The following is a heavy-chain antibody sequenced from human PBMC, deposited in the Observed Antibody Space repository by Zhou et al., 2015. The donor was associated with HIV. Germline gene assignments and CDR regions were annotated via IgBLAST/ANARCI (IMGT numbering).Heavy chain of an antibody. CDR3: ARSPPPNWGLSYFDY. V-gene: IGHV1-18*01. CDR1: GGTFSGYA. CDR2: ISAYNGNT. J-gene: IGHJ4*02. Sequence: QVQLVQSGAEVKKPGSSVKVSCKASGGTFSGYAIRWVRQAPGQGLEWMGWISAYNGNTNYAQKLQGRVTMTTDTSTSTAYMELRSLRSDDTAVYYCARSPPPNWGLSYFDYWGQGTLVTVSS. D-gene: IGHD7-27*01.